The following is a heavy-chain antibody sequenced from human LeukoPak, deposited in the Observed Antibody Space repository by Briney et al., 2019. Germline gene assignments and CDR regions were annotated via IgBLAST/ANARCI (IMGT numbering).Heavy chain of an antibody. D-gene: IGHD1-26*01. CDR3: ARDPSGSYSEDAFDI. V-gene: IGHV1-8*01. CDR2: MNPNSGNT. Sequence: ASVKVSCKASGYTFTSYDINWVRQATGQGLEWMGWMNPNSGNTGYAQKFQGRVTMTRDTSISTAYMELSRLRSDDTAVYYCARDPSGSYSEDAFDIWGQGTMVTVSS. CDR1: GYTFTSYD. J-gene: IGHJ3*02.